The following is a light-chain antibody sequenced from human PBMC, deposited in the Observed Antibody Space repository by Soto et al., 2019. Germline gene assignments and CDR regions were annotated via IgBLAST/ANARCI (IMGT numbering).Light chain of an antibody. Sequence: EIVLTQSPATLSLSPGERATLSCRASQSVSSNLAWYQQKPGQAPRLLMYDTSNRATGIPARFSGRGSGTDFTLTISSLEPEDFAVYYCQQHGGWPPTLGQGSKVDIK. J-gene: IGKJ1*01. V-gene: IGKV3-11*01. CDR2: DTS. CDR1: QSVSSN. CDR3: QQHGGWPPT.